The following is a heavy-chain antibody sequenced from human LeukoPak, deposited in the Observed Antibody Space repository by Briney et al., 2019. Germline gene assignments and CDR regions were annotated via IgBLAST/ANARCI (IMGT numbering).Heavy chain of an antibody. V-gene: IGHV3-23*01. CDR3: VKPLMYSSGMGGSAFDI. CDR2: ISGSGGST. CDR1: EFTFSSYA. Sequence: PGGSLRLSCAASEFTFSSYAMSWVRQAPGKGLEWVSAISGSGGSTYYADSVKGRFTISRDNSKNTLYLQMNSLRAEDTAVYYCVKPLMYSSGMGGSAFDIWGQGTMVTVSS. D-gene: IGHD6-19*01. J-gene: IGHJ3*02.